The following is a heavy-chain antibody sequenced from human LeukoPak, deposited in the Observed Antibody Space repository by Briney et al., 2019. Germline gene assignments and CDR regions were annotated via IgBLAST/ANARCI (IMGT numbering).Heavy chain of an antibody. J-gene: IGHJ4*02. CDR3: VQGAAAGTVPY. CDR1: GFTFSDHY. D-gene: IGHD6-13*01. V-gene: IGHV3-72*01. CDR2: IRNKANSYTT. Sequence: GGSLRLSCAASGFTFSDHYMDWVRQAPGKGLEWVGRIRNKANSYTTEYAASVKGRFTVSRDNSKNPLYLQMSSLRAEDTAVYYCVQGAAAGTVPYWGQGTLVTVSS.